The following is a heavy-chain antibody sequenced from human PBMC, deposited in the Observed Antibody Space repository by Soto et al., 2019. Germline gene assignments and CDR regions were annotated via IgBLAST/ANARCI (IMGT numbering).Heavy chain of an antibody. CDR2: IYYSGST. D-gene: IGHD2-15*01. J-gene: IGHJ4*02. Sequence: SETLSLTCTVSGGSISSGDYYWSWIRQPPGKGLEWIGYIYYSGSTYYNPSLKSRVTISVDTSKNQFSLKLSSVTAADTAVYYCARELPDGNYFDYWGQGTLVTVSS. CDR1: GGSISSGDYY. V-gene: IGHV4-30-4*01. CDR3: ARELPDGNYFDY.